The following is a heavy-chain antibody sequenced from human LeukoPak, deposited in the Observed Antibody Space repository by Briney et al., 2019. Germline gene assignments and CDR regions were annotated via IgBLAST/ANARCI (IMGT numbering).Heavy chain of an antibody. J-gene: IGHJ4*02. V-gene: IGHV4-38-2*02. D-gene: IGHD2-15*01. CDR3: ARDIVVGIDY. CDR1: GYSISSGYY. CDR2: IYHSGST. Sequence: SETLSLTCTVSGYSISSGYYWGWIRQPPGKGLEWIGSIYHSGSTYYNPSLKSRVTISVDTSKNQFSLKLSSVTAADTAVYYCARDIVVGIDYWGQGTLVTVSS.